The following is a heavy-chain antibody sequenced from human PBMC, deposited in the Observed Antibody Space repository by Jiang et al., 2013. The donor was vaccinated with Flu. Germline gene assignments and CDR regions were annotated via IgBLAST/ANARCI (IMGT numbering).Heavy chain of an antibody. Sequence: GPGLVKPSQTLSLTCTVSGGSISSGGYYWSWIRQHPGKGLEWIGYIYYSGSTYYNPSLKSRVTISVDTSKNQFSLKLSSVTAADTAVYYCARDRGEVVTAKAVHYGMDVWGQGTTVTVSS. CDR1: GGSISSGGYY. D-gene: IGHD2-21*02. V-gene: IGHV4-31*03. J-gene: IGHJ6*02. CDR3: ARDRGEVVTAKAVHYGMDV. CDR2: IYYSGST.